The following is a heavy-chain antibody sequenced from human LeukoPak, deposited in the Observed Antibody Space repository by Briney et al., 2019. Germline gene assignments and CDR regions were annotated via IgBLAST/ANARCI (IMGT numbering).Heavy chain of an antibody. D-gene: IGHD1-7*01. CDR2: IYYSGST. Sequence: SETLSLTCTVSGGSISSGYSYWGWIRQPPGKGLEWIGSIYYSGSTYYNPSLKSRVTISVDTSKNQFSLKLSSVTAADTAVYYCARDGDDWNYLYWGQGTLVTVSS. CDR1: GGSISSGYSY. V-gene: IGHV4-39*07. CDR3: ARDGDDWNYLY. J-gene: IGHJ4*02.